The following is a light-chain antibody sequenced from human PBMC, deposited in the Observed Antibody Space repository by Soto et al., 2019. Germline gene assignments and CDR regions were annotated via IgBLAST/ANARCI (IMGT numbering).Light chain of an antibody. CDR1: SSDVGDYNY. CDR2: EVV. CDR3: SSYTSSITLI. Sequence: QPVLTQPASVSGSPGQSITISCTGTSSDVGDYNYVSWYQQHPGKAPKLLIYEVVNRPSGVSSRFSGSKSGNTASLTISGLQAEDEADYYCSSYTSSITLIFGGGTKLTVL. V-gene: IGLV2-14*01. J-gene: IGLJ2*01.